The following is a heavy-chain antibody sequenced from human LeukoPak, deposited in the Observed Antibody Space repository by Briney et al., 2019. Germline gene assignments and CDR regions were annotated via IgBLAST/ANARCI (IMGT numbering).Heavy chain of an antibody. D-gene: IGHD4-17*01. J-gene: IGHJ4*02. V-gene: IGHV3-23*01. CDR1: GFTFSNYA. Sequence: PGGSLRLSCAAAGFTFSNYAMTWVRQAPGRGLEWVSSISGSGGSTYYADSVKGRFTISRDNAKNSLYLQMNSLRAEDTAVYYCARGEHDYGDYAEGYWGQGTLVTVSS. CDR3: ARGEHDYGDYAEGY. CDR2: ISGSGGST.